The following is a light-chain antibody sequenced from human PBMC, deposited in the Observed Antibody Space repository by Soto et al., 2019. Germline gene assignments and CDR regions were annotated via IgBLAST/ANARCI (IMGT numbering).Light chain of an antibody. V-gene: IGKV1-5*03. J-gene: IGKJ1*01. CDR2: KAS. Sequence: DIQLTQSPSFLPASVGDRVTITCRASQSISSWLAWYQQKPGKAPNLLIHKASHLESGVPSRFSGSGSGTEFTLTISSLQPGDFATYYCQHYNTYPWTFGQGTKVDIK. CDR1: QSISSW. CDR3: QHYNTYPWT.